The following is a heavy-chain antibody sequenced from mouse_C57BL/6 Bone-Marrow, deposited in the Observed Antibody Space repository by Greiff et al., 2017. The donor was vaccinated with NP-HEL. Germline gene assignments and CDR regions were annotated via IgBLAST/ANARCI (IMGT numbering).Heavy chain of an antibody. J-gene: IGHJ1*03. Sequence: EVMLVESGPGMVKPSQSLSLTCTVTGYSITSGYDWHWIRHFPGNKLEWMGYISYSGSTNYNPSITSRISITHDTSKNHFFLKLNSVTTEYTATYYCARGDTTLVKDWYFDVWGTGTTVTVSS. D-gene: IGHD1-1*01. V-gene: IGHV3-1*01. CDR2: ISYSGST. CDR1: GYSITSGYD. CDR3: ARGDTTLVKDWYFDV.